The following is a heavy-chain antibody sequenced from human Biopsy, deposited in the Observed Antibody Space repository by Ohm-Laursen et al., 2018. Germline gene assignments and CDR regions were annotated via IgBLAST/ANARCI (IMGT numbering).Heavy chain of an antibody. CDR1: GFTFSNYW. V-gene: IGHV3-21*01. CDR2: IKNSENYT. CDR3: ATDFGYCGNNVCSSDFYYGMDV. D-gene: IGHD5/OR15-5a*01. J-gene: IGHJ6*02. Sequence: SLRLSCSASGFTFSNYWMNWVRQAPGKGLEWVSSIKNSENYTYYADSVKGRFIISRDNAKNSLYLQMNGLRVEDTAVYYCATDFGYCGNNVCSSDFYYGMDVWGQGTTVTVSS.